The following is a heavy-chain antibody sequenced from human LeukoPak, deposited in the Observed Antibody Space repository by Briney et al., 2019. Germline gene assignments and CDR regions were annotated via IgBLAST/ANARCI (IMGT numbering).Heavy chain of an antibody. CDR3: ARRSYISSGWFET. J-gene: IGHJ5*02. V-gene: IGHV3-23*01. Sequence: GGSLRLSCAASGFTFSRHSMTWVRQAPGKGLEWVAAITGSGDATDYADSVKGRFTVSRDNSKNTLYLQINGLRAEDAAVYYCARRSYISSGWFETWGQGALVTVSS. CDR2: ITGSGDAT. CDR1: GFTFSRHS. D-gene: IGHD6-19*01.